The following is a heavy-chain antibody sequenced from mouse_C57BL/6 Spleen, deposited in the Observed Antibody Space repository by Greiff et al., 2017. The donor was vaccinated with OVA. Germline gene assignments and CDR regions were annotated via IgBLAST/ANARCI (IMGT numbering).Heavy chain of an antibody. Sequence: EVQLVESGGGLVKPGGSLKLSCAASGFTFSSYAMSWVRQTPEKRLEWVATISDGGSYTYYPDNVKGRFTISRDNAKNNLYLQMSHLKSEDTAMYYCARDRENGNYLYYFDYWGQGTTLTVSS. J-gene: IGHJ2*01. CDR3: ARDRENGNYLYYFDY. V-gene: IGHV5-4*01. CDR1: GFTFSSYA. D-gene: IGHD2-1*01. CDR2: ISDGGSYT.